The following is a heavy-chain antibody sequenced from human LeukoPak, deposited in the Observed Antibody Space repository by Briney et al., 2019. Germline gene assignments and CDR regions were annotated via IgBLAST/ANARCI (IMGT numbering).Heavy chain of an antibody. J-gene: IGHJ4*02. D-gene: IGHD2-21*01. CDR1: GASVSSSSYY. Sequence: PSETLSLTCTVSGASVSSSSYYWGWIRQPPGKGLEWIGSIFYSESTYSNPSLKSRVTMSVDTSKNQFSLRLSSVTAADTAIYYCAGEDRIVDPFEFWGQGALVTVSS. CDR2: IFYSEST. CDR3: AGEDRIVDPFEF. V-gene: IGHV4-39*07.